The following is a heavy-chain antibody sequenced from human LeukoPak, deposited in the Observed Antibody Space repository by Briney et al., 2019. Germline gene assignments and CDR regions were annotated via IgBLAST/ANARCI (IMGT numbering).Heavy chain of an antibody. CDR1: GFTFSSYA. V-gene: IGHV3-23*01. J-gene: IGHJ5*02. CDR2: ISGSGVIT. Sequence: GGSLRLSCAASGFTFSSYAMSWVRQAPGEGLEWVSVISGSGVITNYADSVKGRFTISRDNSKNTLYLQMNSLRAEDTAVYYCARDMVRGVNWFDPWGQGTLVTVSS. D-gene: IGHD3-10*01. CDR3: ARDMVRGVNWFDP.